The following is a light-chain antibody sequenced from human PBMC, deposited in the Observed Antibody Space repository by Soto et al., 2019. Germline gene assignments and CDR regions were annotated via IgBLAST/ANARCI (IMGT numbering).Light chain of an antibody. CDR2: GAS. CDR1: HDVRSW. J-gene: IGKJ1*01. CDR3: QQANGDPWT. V-gene: IGKV1-12*02. Sequence: DIQMTPSPSSVSASVGDRVTISCRASHDVRSWLAWYQQKPGKAPNLLIYGASTLQSGVPSRFSGSGSGTDFTLTISSRQPEDFATYYCQQANGDPWTFGQGTKVEIK.